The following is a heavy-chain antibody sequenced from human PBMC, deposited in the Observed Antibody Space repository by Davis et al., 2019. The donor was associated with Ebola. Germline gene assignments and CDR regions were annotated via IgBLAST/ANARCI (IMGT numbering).Heavy chain of an antibody. CDR1: GFTFSSYS. V-gene: IGHV3-48*02. CDR2: ISSSSTI. D-gene: IGHD2-21*02. J-gene: IGHJ4*02. Sequence: GESLKISCAASGFTFSSYSMNWVRQAPGKGLEWVSYISSSSTIYYADSVKGRFTISRDNAKNSLYLQMNSLRDEDTAVYYCARGQSGGIVVVTAIPDYWGQGTLVTVSS. CDR3: ARGQSGGIVVVTAIPDY.